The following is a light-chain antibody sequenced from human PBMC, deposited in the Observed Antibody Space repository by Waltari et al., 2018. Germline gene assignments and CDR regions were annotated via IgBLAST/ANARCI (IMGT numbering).Light chain of an antibody. Sequence: SYELTQPPSVPVSPGQTASISCSGDKLGDESACWYQQKPGQAPVLGVDRDTKRPSAMTDRYSGSKSGNAATLTIRGTQAMDEADYYCQAWDSTVVFGGGTKLTVI. CDR1: KLGDES. J-gene: IGLJ2*01. CDR2: RDT. CDR3: QAWDSTVV. V-gene: IGLV3-1*01.